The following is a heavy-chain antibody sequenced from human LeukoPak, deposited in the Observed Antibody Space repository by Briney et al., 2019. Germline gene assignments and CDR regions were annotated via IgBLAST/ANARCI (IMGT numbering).Heavy chain of an antibody. J-gene: IGHJ4*02. CDR1: GFTFSTYS. D-gene: IGHD6-13*01. CDR2: ISSNSRYI. V-gene: IGHV3-21*06. Sequence: PGGSLRLPCAASGFTFSTYSMSWVRQAPGKGLEWVSSISSNSRYIYYADSMRGRFTISRDNAKNSLYLQMNSLKPEDTAVYYCARVAEAAAFDSWGQGTLVTVSS. CDR3: ARVAEAAAFDS.